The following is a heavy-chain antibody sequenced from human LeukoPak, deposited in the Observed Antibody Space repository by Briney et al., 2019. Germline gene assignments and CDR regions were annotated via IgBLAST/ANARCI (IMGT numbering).Heavy chain of an antibody. D-gene: IGHD1-26*01. CDR1: GHTLTDLS. J-gene: IGHJ4*02. V-gene: IGHV1-24*01. CDR2: LDPEDGET. Sequence: GASAKVSCKVSGHTLTDLSTHWVRQTPGGGLEWMGGLDPEDGETIYARKFQGRVTMTEDTSTDTAYMELSRLRSEDTAVYYCATGGIYSLLDYWGQGTLVTVSS. CDR3: ATGGIYSLLDY.